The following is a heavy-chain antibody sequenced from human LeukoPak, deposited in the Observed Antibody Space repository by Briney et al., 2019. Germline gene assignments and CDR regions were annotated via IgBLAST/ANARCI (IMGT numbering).Heavy chain of an antibody. CDR2: ISWNSGSI. CDR3: AKSYYYDSSGYPFGY. V-gene: IGHV3-9*01. CDR1: GFTFDDYA. Sequence: LGGSLRLSCAASGFTFDDYAMHWVRQAPGKDLEWVSGISWNSGSIGYADSVKGRFTISRDNAKNSLYLQMNSLRAEDTALYYCAKSYYYDSSGYPFGYWGQGTLVTVSS. J-gene: IGHJ4*02. D-gene: IGHD3-22*01.